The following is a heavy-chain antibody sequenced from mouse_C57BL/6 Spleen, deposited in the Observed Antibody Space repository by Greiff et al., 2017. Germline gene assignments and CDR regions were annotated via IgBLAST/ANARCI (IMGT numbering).Heavy chain of an antibody. CDR2: IDPETGGT. V-gene: IGHV1-15*01. CDR1: GYTFTDYE. J-gene: IGHJ4*01. D-gene: IGHD2-3*01. Sequence: VQLQQSGAELVRPGASVTLSCKASGYTFTDYEMHWVKQTPVHGLEWIGAIDPETGGTAYNQKFKGKAILTADKSSSTAYMELRSLTSEDSAVYYCTREGAYDGYDYDAMDYWGQGTSVTVSS. CDR3: TREGAYDGYDYDAMDY.